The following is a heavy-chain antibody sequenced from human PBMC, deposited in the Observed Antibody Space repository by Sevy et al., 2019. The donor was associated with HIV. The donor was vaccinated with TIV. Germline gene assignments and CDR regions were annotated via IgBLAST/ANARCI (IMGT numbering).Heavy chain of an antibody. J-gene: IGHJ4*02. CDR1: ELIFDDYA. CDR2: ISWNSGAI. V-gene: IGHV3-9*01. CDR3: AKDRGYSYSSIDF. D-gene: IGHD5-18*01. Sequence: GGSLRLSCAASELIFDDYAMHWVRQVPGRGLQWVSGISWNSGAIDYADSVKGRFTMSRDNAKNSLYLQMNNLRLEDTALYYCAKDRGYSYSSIDFWGQGTLVTVSS.